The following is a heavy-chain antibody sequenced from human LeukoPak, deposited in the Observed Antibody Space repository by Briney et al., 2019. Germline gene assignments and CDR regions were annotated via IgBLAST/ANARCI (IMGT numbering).Heavy chain of an antibody. V-gene: IGHV3-30*18. J-gene: IGHJ1*01. Sequence: PGGSLRLSCAASGFTFSSYAMHWVRQAPGKGLEWVAVISYDGSNKYYADSVKGRFTISRDNSKNTLYLQMNSLRAEDTAVYYCAKSAHSGSYYPEYFQHWGQGTLVTVSS. CDR1: GFTFSSYA. CDR3: AKSAHSGSYYPEYFQH. CDR2: ISYDGSNK. D-gene: IGHD1-26*01.